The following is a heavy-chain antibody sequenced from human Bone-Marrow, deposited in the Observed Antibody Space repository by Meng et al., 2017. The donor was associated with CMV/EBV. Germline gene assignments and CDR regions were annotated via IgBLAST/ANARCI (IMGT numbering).Heavy chain of an antibody. CDR1: GFTFSSYW. V-gene: IGHV3-7*01. J-gene: IGHJ4*02. D-gene: IGHD2-15*01. CDR3: AREGDCSGANGY. Sequence: GESLKISCAASGFTFSSYWMSWVRQAPGKGLEWVANIKQDGSEKYYVDSVKGRFTISRDNAKNSLYLQMNSLRAEETAVYYCAREGDCSGANGYWGQGTQVTVSS. CDR2: IKQDGSEK.